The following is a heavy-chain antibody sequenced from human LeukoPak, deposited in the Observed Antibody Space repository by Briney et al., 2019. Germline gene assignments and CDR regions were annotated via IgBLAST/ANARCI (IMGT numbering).Heavy chain of an antibody. V-gene: IGHV1-69*13. J-gene: IGHJ4*02. D-gene: IGHD1-26*01. CDR1: GGTFSSYA. CDR2: IIPIFGTA. CDR3: ARRGGSHFDY. Sequence: ASVKVSCKASGGTFSSYAISWVRQAPGQGLEWMGGIIPIFGTANYAQKFQGRVTITAGESTSTAYMELSSLRSEDTAAYYCARRGGSHFDYWGQGTLVTVSS.